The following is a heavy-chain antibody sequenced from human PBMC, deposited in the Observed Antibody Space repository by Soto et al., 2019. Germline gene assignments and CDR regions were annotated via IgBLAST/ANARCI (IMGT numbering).Heavy chain of an antibody. D-gene: IGHD6-13*01. V-gene: IGHV4-39*01. J-gene: IGHJ6*02. Sequence: SETLCLTCDVSGGSIDNSHSFWGWVRQPPGKGLEFIGSVYYSGGAYYSPSLKSRVTVSVDTSKNQFSLKLSSVTAADTAVYYCARHVRDSSSWSKAKGSLGGMDVWGQGTTVTVS. CDR1: GGSIDNSHSF. CDR3: ARHVRDSSSWSKAKGSLGGMDV. CDR2: VYYSGGA.